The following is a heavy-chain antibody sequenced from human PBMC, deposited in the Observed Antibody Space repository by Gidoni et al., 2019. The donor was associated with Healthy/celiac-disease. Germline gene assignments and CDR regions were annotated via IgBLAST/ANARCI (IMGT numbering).Heavy chain of an antibody. CDR3: ARLYYDSSGYYPLDAFDI. CDR2: IYWNDDK. D-gene: IGHD3-22*01. Sequence: QITLKESGPTLVKPTQTLTLTCTFSGFSLSTSGVGVGWIRQPPGKALEWLALIYWNDDKRYSPSLKSRLTITKDTSKNQVVLTMTNMDPVDTATYYCARLYYDSSGYYPLDAFDIWGQGTMVTVSS. J-gene: IGHJ3*02. V-gene: IGHV2-5*01. CDR1: GFSLSTSGVG.